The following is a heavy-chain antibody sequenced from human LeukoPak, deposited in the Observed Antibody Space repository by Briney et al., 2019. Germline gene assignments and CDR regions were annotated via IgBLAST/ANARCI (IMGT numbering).Heavy chain of an antibody. CDR3: AATTVTKGTDY. Sequence: NPSETLSLTCTVSGGSISSYYWSWIRQPPGKGLEWIGYIYYSGNTNYNPSLKSRVTISVDTSKNQFSLKLSSVTAADTAVYYCAATTVTKGTDYWGQGTLVTVSS. CDR1: GGSISSYY. CDR2: IYYSGNT. J-gene: IGHJ4*02. V-gene: IGHV4-59*01. D-gene: IGHD4-17*01.